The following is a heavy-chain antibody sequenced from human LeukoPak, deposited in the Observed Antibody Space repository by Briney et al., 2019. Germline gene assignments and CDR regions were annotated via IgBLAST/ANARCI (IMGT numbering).Heavy chain of an antibody. V-gene: IGHV3-23*01. CDR3: AKSPPRCSGGSCYGY. J-gene: IGHJ4*02. Sequence: PGGSLRLSCAASGFTFSIFALSWVRQAPGKGLEWISGISGSGGRTDYADSVKGRFTISRDNSKNTLYLQMSSLRADDTALYYCAKSPPRCSGGSCYGYWGQGTLVTVSS. CDR2: ISGSGGRT. D-gene: IGHD2-15*01. CDR1: GFTFSIFA.